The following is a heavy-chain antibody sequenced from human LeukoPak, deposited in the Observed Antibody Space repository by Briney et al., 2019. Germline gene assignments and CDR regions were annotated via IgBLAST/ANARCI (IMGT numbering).Heavy chain of an antibody. CDR3: ARDKGSSWYNYYYYYMDV. CDR2: IKQDGSEK. CDR1: GLTFSSYW. V-gene: IGHV3-7*01. Sequence: GGSLRLSCAASGLTFSSYWMSWVRQAPGKGLEWVANIKQDGSEKYYVDSVKGRFTISRDNAKNSLYLQMNSLRAEDTAVYYCARDKGSSWYNYYYYYMDVWGKGTTVTVSS. D-gene: IGHD6-13*01. J-gene: IGHJ6*03.